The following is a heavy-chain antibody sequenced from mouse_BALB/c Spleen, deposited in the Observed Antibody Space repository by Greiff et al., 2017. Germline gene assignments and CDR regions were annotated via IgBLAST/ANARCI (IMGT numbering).Heavy chain of an antibody. CDR2: ISSGCSYT. CDR1: GFTFSSYG. D-gene: IGHD2-1*01. Sequence: EVQGVESGGDLVKPGGSLKLSCAASGFTFSSYGMSWVRQTPDKRLEWVATISSGCSYTYYPDSVKGRFTISRDKAKHNLYLQMSSLKSEDKDMYYCARFRDGNCGDMDVWGAGTTVTVSS. CDR3: ARFRDGNCGDMDV. V-gene: IGHV5-6*01. J-gene: IGHJ1*01.